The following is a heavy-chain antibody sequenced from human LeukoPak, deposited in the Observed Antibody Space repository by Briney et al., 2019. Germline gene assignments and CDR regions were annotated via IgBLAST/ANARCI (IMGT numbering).Heavy chain of an antibody. V-gene: IGHV3-66*01. D-gene: IGHD4-23*01. CDR2: IYSGGST. CDR1: GFTVSSNY. J-gene: IGHJ4*02. Sequence: GGSLRLSCAVSGFTVSSNYMSWVRQAPGKGLEWVSVIYSGGSTYYADSVKGRFTISRDNSKNTLYLQMNSLRAEDTAVYYCARDLVGYGGNSPGDWGQGTLVTVSS. CDR3: ARDLVGYGGNSPGD.